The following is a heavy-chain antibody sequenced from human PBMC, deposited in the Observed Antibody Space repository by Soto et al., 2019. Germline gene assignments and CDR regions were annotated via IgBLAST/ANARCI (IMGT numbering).Heavy chain of an antibody. Sequence: QVQLQESGPGLVKPSETLSLTCTVSGGSVSSGSYYWSWIRQPPGKGLEWIGYIYYSGRTNYNPSLKSRVTISVDTSKNQFSLQLSSVNAADTAVYYCARSTYGYDSKYYFDYWGQGTLVTVSS. CDR1: GGSVSSGSYY. V-gene: IGHV4-61*01. CDR3: ARSTYGYDSKYYFDY. D-gene: IGHD3-22*01. CDR2: IYYSGRT. J-gene: IGHJ4*02.